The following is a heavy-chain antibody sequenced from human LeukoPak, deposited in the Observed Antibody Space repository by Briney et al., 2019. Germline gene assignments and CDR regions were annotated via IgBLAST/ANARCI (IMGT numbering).Heavy chain of an antibody. CDR3: ARRRIRYYYYMDV. CDR2: IYSGGST. J-gene: IGHJ6*03. CDR1: GFTVSSNY. V-gene: IGHV3-53*01. Sequence: PGGSLRLSCAASGFTVSSNYMSWVRQAPGKGLEWVSVIYSGGSTYYADSVKGRFTISRDNSKNTLYVQMNSLRAEDTAVYYCARRRIRYYYYMDVWGKGTTVTVSS.